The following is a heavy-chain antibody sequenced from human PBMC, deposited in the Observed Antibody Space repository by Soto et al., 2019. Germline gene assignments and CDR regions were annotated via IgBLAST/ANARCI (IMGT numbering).Heavy chain of an antibody. CDR3: ARGMGYGSDAFDI. CDR1: GFTFSSYS. Sequence: GGSLRLSCAASGFTFSSYSMNWVRQAPGKGLEWVSSISSSISYIYYADSVKGRFTISRDNAKNSLYLQMNSLRAEDTAVYYCARGMGYGSDAFDIWGQGTMVTVSS. V-gene: IGHV3-21*01. D-gene: IGHD5-12*01. CDR2: ISSSISYI. J-gene: IGHJ3*02.